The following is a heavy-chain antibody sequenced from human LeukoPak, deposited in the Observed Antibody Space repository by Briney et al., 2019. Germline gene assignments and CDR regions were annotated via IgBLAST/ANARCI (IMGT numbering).Heavy chain of an antibody. CDR1: GFTFSDYY. J-gene: IGHJ4*02. Sequence: GGSLRLSCAASGFTFSDYYMSWIRQAPGQGLEWVAAISYDGSKQLYADSVKGRFTISRDNSKNTLNLQMNSLRDEDTAVYYCAKDGARYLLTYYFEYWGQGTLVTVSS. D-gene: IGHD3-9*01. CDR3: AKDGARYLLTYYFEY. CDR2: ISYDGSKQ. V-gene: IGHV3-30*18.